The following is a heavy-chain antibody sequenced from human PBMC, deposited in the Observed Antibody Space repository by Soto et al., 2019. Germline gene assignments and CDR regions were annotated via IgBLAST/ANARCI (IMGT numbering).Heavy chain of an antibody. V-gene: IGHV4-4*02. D-gene: IGHD3-22*01. CDR1: GGSISSSNW. Sequence: SETLSLTCAVSGGSISSSNWWIWVRQPPGKGLEWIGEIYHSGSTNYNPSLKSRVTISVDKSNNQFSLKLTSVTAADTAVYYCANREVGDSSGPFDYWGQGTLVTVS. J-gene: IGHJ4*02. CDR2: IYHSGST. CDR3: ANREVGDSSGPFDY.